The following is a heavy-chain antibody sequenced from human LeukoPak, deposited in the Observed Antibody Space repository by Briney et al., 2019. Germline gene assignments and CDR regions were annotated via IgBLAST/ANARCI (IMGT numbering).Heavy chain of an antibody. CDR1: GFTFSDYY. V-gene: IGHV3-7*03. CDR2: VKQDGGEK. D-gene: IGHD6-19*01. Sequence: GGSLRLSCAASGFTFSDYYMSWIRQAPGKGLEWVANVKQDGGEKYHVDSVKGRFTISRDNAKNSLYLQMNGLRAEDTAVYYCARDLRGSGWYFDYWGQGTLVTVSS. J-gene: IGHJ4*02. CDR3: ARDLRGSGWYFDY.